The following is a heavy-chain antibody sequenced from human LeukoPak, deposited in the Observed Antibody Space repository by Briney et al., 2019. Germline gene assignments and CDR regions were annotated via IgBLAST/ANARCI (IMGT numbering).Heavy chain of an antibody. Sequence: GGSLRLSCAASGFTFSSYSMNWVRQAPGKGLEWVSSISSSSSYIYYADSVKGRFTISRDNAKNSLYLQMNSLRAEDTAVYYCARDSMVRGDRVDYWGQGTLVTVSS. CDR1: GFTFSSYS. J-gene: IGHJ4*02. CDR3: ARDSMVRGDRVDY. V-gene: IGHV3-21*01. D-gene: IGHD3-10*01. CDR2: ISSSSSYI.